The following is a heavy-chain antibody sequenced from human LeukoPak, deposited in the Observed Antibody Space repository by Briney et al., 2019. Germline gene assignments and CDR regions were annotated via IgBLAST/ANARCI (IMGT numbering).Heavy chain of an antibody. CDR1: GYSISSGYY. CDR3: ASLAAAGHDAFDI. Sequence: PETLSLTCTVSGYSISSGYYWGWIRQPPGKGLEWIGSIYHSGSTYYNPSLKSRVTISVDTSKNQFSLKLSSVTAADTAVYYCASLAAAGHDAFDIWGQGTMVTVSS. D-gene: IGHD6-13*01. CDR2: IYHSGST. V-gene: IGHV4-38-2*02. J-gene: IGHJ3*02.